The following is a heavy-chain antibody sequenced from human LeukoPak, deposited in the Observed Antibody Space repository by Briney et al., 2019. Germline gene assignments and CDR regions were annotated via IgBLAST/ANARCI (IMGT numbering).Heavy chain of an antibody. CDR2: IYYSGST. V-gene: IGHV4-31*03. CDR3: AAHSSGWYGSWFDP. Sequence: TLSLTCTVSGGSISSGGYYWSWIRQHPGKGLEWIGYIYYSGSTYYNPSLKSRVTISVDTSKNQFSLKLSSVTAADTAVYYCAAHSSGWYGSWFDPWGQGTLVTVSS. CDR1: GGSISSGGYY. D-gene: IGHD6-19*01. J-gene: IGHJ5*02.